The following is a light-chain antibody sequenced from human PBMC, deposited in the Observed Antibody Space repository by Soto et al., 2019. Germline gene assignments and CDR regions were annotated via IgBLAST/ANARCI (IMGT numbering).Light chain of an antibody. J-gene: IGKJ5*01. Sequence: DIQMTQSPSTLSASVGDRVTITCRASQSISSWLAWYQQKPGKAPKLLIYKASSLESGVPSRFSGSGSGTEFTLTISSLQPDDFATYYCQHYNSYSITFGQGTSLEIK. CDR3: QHYNSYSIT. CDR1: QSISSW. CDR2: KAS. V-gene: IGKV1-5*03.